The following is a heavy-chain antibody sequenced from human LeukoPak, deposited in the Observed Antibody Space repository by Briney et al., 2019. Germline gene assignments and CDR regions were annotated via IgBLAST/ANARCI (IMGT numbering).Heavy chain of an antibody. V-gene: IGHV3-11*01. Sequence: GGSPRLSCAASGFTFSDYYMSWIRQAPGKGLEWVSYISSSGSTIYYADSVKGRFTISRDNAKNSLYLQMNGLRAEDTAVYYCAREWAYYYGMDVWGQGTTVTVSS. CDR1: GFTFSDYY. CDR3: AREWAYYYGMDV. CDR2: ISSSGSTI. D-gene: IGHD1-26*01. J-gene: IGHJ6*02.